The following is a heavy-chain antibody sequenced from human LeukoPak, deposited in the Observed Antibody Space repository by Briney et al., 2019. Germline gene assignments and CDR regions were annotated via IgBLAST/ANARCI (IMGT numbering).Heavy chain of an antibody. CDR3: AKGGSSGWYEHIDY. Sequence: GGSLRLSCAASGFTFSTYAISWVRQAPGKGLEWVSAISASGLSTYYADSVKGRFTISRDISKNTLYLQMNSLRADDTAVYYCAKGGSSGWYEHIDYWGRGTLVTVSS. CDR2: ISASGLST. V-gene: IGHV3-23*01. J-gene: IGHJ4*02. D-gene: IGHD6-19*01. CDR1: GFTFSTYA.